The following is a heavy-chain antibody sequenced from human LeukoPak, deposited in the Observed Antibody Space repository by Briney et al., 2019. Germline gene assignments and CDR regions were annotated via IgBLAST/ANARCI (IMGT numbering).Heavy chain of an antibody. CDR3: ARGDWLDY. J-gene: IGHJ4*02. CDR1: GGTFSSYA. CDR2: ISTYNSNT. D-gene: IGHD3/OR15-3a*01. V-gene: IGHV1-18*01. Sequence: ASVKVSCKASGGTFSSYAISWVRQAPGQGLEWMGWISTYNSNTNYAQKLQGRVTTTTDTSTSTAYMEVRSLRSDDTAVYYCARGDWLDYWGQGTLVTVSS.